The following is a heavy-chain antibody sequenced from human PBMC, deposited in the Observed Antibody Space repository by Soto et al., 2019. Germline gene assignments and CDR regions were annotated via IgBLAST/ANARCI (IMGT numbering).Heavy chain of an antibody. CDR2: INGDRSST. J-gene: IGHJ4*02. CDR1: GFTFTTYW. D-gene: IGHD1-1*01. CDR3: TRGPRASSTGTGAH. V-gene: IGHV3-74*01. Sequence: GGSLRLSCAASGFTFTTYWMHWVRQVPGKGLVWVSRINGDRSSTTYADSVKGRFTISRDNAKNTLYLQMNSLRAEDTAVYYCTRGPRASSTGTGAHWGQGTLVTVSS.